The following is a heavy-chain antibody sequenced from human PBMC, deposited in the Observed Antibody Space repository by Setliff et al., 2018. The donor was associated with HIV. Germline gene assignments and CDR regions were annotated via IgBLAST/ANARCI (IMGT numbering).Heavy chain of an antibody. CDR2: INHSGST. J-gene: IGHJ4*02. CDR3: ATGLIMAPDY. V-gene: IGHV4-34*01. D-gene: IGHD2-8*01. CDR1: GESFNTYF. Sequence: SETLSLTCAVYGESFNTYFWSWIRQPPGKGLEWIGQINHSGSTNYNPSLRSRVTISIGTSKNQFSLKLSSVTAADTVVYYCATGLIMAPDYWGQGSLVTSPQ.